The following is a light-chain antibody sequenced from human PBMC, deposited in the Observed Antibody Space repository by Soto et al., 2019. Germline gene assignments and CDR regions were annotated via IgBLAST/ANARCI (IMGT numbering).Light chain of an antibody. CDR1: SSDVGGYVY. CDR3: SSYAGINTDVI. V-gene: IGLV2-8*01. CDR2: DVN. J-gene: IGLJ2*01. Sequence: QSVLTQPPSASGSPGQSVTISCTGTSSDVGGYVYVSWYQQYPGKAPKLMIFDVNKRASGVPDRFSGSKSGNTASLTVSGLQAEDEADYYCSSYAGINTDVIFGGGTKVTVL.